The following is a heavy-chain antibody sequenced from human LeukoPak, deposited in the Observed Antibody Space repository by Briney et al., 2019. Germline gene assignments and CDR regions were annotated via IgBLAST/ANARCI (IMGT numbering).Heavy chain of an antibody. CDR3: ARDQEDFWSGYYTGNAFDI. CDR1: GGSISSGYY. D-gene: IGHD3-3*01. V-gene: IGHV4-38-2*02. J-gene: IGHJ3*02. Sequence: KSSETLSLACTVSGGSISSGYYWGWIRQPPGKGLEWIGSIYHSGSTYYNPSLKSRVTISVDTSKNQFSLKLSSVTAADTAVYYCARDQEDFWSGYYTGNAFDIWGQGTMVTVSS. CDR2: IYHSGST.